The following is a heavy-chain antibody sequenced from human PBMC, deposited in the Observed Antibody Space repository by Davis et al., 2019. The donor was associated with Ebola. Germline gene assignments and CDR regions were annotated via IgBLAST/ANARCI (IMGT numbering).Heavy chain of an antibody. J-gene: IGHJ4*02. CDR3: AREVAVANFDY. Sequence: GESLKISCAASGFTFSSYSMNWVRQAPGKGLEWVSSISSSSYIYYADSVKGRFTISRDNAKNSLYLQMNSLRAEDTAVYYCAREVAVANFDYWGQGTLVTVSS. CDR1: GFTFSSYS. CDR2: ISSSSYI. V-gene: IGHV3-21*01. D-gene: IGHD6-19*01.